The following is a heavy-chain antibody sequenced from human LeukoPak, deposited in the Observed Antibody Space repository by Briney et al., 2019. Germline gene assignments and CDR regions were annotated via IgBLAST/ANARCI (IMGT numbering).Heavy chain of an antibody. CDR1: GFTFSSYA. Sequence: PGGSLRLSCAASGFTFSSYAMHWVRQAPGKGLEWVAVISYDGSNKYYADSVKGRFTISRDNSKNTLYLQMNSLRAEDTAVYYCAKDQSYRLLSQIDYWGQGTLVTISS. D-gene: IGHD2-2*01. V-gene: IGHV3-30-3*01. CDR2: ISYDGSNK. J-gene: IGHJ4*02. CDR3: AKDQSYRLLSQIDY.